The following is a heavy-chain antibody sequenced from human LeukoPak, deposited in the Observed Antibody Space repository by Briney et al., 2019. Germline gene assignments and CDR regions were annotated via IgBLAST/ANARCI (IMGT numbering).Heavy chain of an antibody. D-gene: IGHD3-10*01. V-gene: IGHV3-30*04. Sequence: GGSLRLSCAASGFTFSSHAMHWVRQAPGKGLEWLAFISWDGNIKYCADSVEGRFTISRDSPKNTLFLQMNSLRAEDTAVYYCARDLSRSYSVDYWGQGTLVTVSS. CDR3: ARDLSRSYSVDY. J-gene: IGHJ4*02. CDR2: ISWDGNIK. CDR1: GFTFSSHA.